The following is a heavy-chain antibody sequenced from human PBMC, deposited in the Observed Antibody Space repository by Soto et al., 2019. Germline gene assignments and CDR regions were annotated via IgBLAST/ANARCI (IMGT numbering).Heavy chain of an antibody. V-gene: IGHV3-30-3*01. D-gene: IGHD6-19*01. CDR3: ASTVTGMWWTFDS. J-gene: IGHJ4*02. CDR2: ISYDGSNK. Sequence: GGSLRLSCAASGFTFSSFAMHWVRQAPGKGLEWVAIISYDGSNKYYADPVKGRFTISRDNSNNRLYLQMNSLRAEDTAVYHCASTVTGMWWTFDSWGQGTLVTVSS. CDR1: GFTFSSFA.